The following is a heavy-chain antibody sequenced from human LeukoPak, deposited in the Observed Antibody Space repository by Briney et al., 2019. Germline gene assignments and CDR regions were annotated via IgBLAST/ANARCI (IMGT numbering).Heavy chain of an antibody. Sequence: SETLSLTGTVSGGSISSSPYYWSWIRQPPGKGLEWIGEINHSGSTNYNPSLKSRVTISVDTSKNQFSLKLSSVTAADTAVYYCARQTKILWFGELDYWGQGTLVTVSS. J-gene: IGHJ4*02. V-gene: IGHV4-39*01. CDR1: GGSISSSPYY. CDR3: ARQTKILWFGELDY. CDR2: INHSGST. D-gene: IGHD3-10*01.